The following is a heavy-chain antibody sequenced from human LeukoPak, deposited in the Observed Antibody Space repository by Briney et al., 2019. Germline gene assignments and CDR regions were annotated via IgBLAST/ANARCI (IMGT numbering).Heavy chain of an antibody. V-gene: IGHV4-39*01. CDR2: IYYSGST. CDR3: ARLEYYGSGSYFGYFDY. CDR1: GFTFSTYW. J-gene: IGHJ4*02. D-gene: IGHD3-10*01. Sequence: GSLRLSCAASGFTFSTYWMSWVRQAPGKGLEWIGSIYYSGSTYYNPSLKSRVTISVDTSKNQFSLKLSSVTAADTAVYYCARLEYYGSGSYFGYFDYWGQGTLVTVSS.